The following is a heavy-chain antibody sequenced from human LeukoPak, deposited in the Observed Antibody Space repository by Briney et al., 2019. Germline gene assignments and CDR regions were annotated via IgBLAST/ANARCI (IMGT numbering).Heavy chain of an antibody. J-gene: IGHJ4*02. Sequence: SETLSLTCTVSGGSISSSSYYWGWIRQPPGKGLEWIGSIYYSESTYYNPSLKSRVTISVDNSKNQLSLTLTSVTAADTAVYYCAREVGGDFDALDYWGQGTLVTVSS. V-gene: IGHV4-39*07. CDR3: AREVGGDFDALDY. CDR1: GGSISSSSYY. CDR2: IYYSEST. D-gene: IGHD4-17*01.